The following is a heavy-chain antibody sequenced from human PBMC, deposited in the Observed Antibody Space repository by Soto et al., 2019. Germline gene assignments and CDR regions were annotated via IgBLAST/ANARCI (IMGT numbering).Heavy chain of an antibody. V-gene: IGHV3-15*01. Sequence: EVQLVESGGGLVKPGGSLRLSCAASGFTFTNAWMNWVRQAPGKGLEWVGRLKSKTDGGTADYAAPVKGSFTILRDDSKNTLYLQMNSLKTEDTAVYYCTTDPWAIFGVVALTSRKVNSWGQGTLVTVSS. CDR2: LKSKTDGGTA. CDR3: TTDPWAIFGVVALTSRKVNS. D-gene: IGHD3-3*01. J-gene: IGHJ4*02. CDR1: GFTFTNAW.